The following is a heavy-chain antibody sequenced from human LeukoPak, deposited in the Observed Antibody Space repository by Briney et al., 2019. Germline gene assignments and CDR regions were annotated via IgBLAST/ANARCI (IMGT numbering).Heavy chain of an antibody. J-gene: IGHJ4*02. CDR2: INPNSGGT. CDR1: GYTFTGYY. V-gene: IGHV1-2*02. Sequence: ASVTVSFKASGYTFTGYYMHWVRQAPGQGLEWMGWINPNSGGTNYAQKFQGRVTMTRDTSISTAYSELSRLSSDDTAVYYGARYFYILAGYYSSDLSFDYWGQGTLVTVSS. CDR3: ARYFYILAGYYSSDLSFDY. D-gene: IGHD3-9*01.